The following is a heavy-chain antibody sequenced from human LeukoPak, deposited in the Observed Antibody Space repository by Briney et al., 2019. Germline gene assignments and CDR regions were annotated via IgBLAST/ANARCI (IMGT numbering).Heavy chain of an antibody. Sequence: PSETLSLTCTVSGGSISSSSYYWGWIRQPPGKGLEWIGSIYYSGSTYYNPSLKGRVTMSVDTSKNQFSLKLSSVTAADTAVYYCARLSTVIGYWGQGTLVTVSS. CDR3: ARLSTVIGY. D-gene: IGHD4-17*01. J-gene: IGHJ4*02. CDR1: GGSISSSSYY. CDR2: IYYSGST. V-gene: IGHV4-39*01.